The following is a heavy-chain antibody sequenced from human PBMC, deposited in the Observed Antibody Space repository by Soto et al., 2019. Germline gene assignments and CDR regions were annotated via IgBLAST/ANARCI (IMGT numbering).Heavy chain of an antibody. V-gene: IGHV1-69*02. CDR2: IIPILGIA. CDR1: GGTFSSYT. CDR3: ARASPDYGDYTFDP. Sequence: SVKVSCKASGGTFSSYTISWVRQAPGQGLEWMGRIIPILGIANYAQKLQGRVTTTTDTSTSTAYMELRSLRSDDTAVYYCARASPDYGDYTFDPWGQGTLVTVSS. J-gene: IGHJ5*02. D-gene: IGHD4-17*01.